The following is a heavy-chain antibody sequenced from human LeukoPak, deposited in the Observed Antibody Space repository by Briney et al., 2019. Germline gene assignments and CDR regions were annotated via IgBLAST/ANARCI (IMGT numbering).Heavy chain of an antibody. CDR1: GFTFDDYA. CDR3: ARSGIKMVRGVIIKSPYHMDV. V-gene: IGHV3-9*01. J-gene: IGHJ6*03. D-gene: IGHD3-10*01. Sequence: GGSLRLSCAASGFTFDDYAMHWVRQAPGKGLEWVSGISWNSGSTDYADSVKGRFTISRDDAKNSLSLQMNSLRAEDTAVYYCARSGIKMVRGVIIKSPYHMDVWGKGTTVTVSS. CDR2: ISWNSGST.